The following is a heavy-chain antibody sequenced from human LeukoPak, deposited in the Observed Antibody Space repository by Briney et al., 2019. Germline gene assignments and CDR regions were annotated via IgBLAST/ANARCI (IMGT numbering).Heavy chain of an antibody. J-gene: IGHJ4*02. V-gene: IGHV3-9*01. CDR1: GFTFDDYA. D-gene: IGHD6-13*01. Sequence: GGSLRLSCAASGFTFDDYAMHWVRQAPGKGLEWVSGISWNSGSIGYADSVKGRFTISRDNAKNSLYLQMNSLRAEDTALYYCAKGSAAGSPSRDYWGQGTLVTVSS. CDR2: ISWNSGSI. CDR3: AKGSAAGSPSRDY.